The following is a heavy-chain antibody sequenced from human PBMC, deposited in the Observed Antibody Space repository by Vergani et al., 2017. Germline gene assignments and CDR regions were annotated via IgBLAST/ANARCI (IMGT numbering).Heavy chain of an antibody. CDR1: GFTFSSYD. V-gene: IGHV3-13*01. CDR2: IGTAGDT. J-gene: IGHJ4*02. Sequence: EVQLVESGGGLVQPGGSLRLSCAASGFTFSSYDMHWVRQATGKGLEWVSAIGTAGDTYYPGSVKGRFTISRENAKNSLYLQMNSLRAGDTAVYYCAKGTQYYDFWSGYYPGYFDYWGQGTLVTVSS. CDR3: AKGTQYYDFWSGYYPGYFDY. D-gene: IGHD3-3*01.